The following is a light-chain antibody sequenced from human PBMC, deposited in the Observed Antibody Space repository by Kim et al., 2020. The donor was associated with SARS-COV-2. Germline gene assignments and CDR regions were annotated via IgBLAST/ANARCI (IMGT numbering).Light chain of an antibody. V-gene: IGLV2-14*03. Sequence: QSALTQPASVSGSPGQSITISCTGTSSDVGGYNYVSWYQQHPGKAPKLMIYDVNNRPSGVSNRFSGSKSGNTASLTISGLQAEYEADYYCSSYTSSSTPYVFGTGTKVTVL. CDR3: SSYTSSSTPYV. CDR1: SSDVGGYNY. CDR2: DVN. J-gene: IGLJ1*01.